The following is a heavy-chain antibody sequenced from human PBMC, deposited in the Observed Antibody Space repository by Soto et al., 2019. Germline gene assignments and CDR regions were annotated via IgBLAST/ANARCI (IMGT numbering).Heavy chain of an antibody. D-gene: IGHD3-22*01. V-gene: IGHV3-15*07. J-gene: IGHJ4*02. CDR3: NKPPIYYYDSSGYEREPDY. Sequence: PGGSLRLSCVASGFSFSNYVMNWARQAPGKGLEWVGRIKSKNDGGTTDYAAPVKGRFTISRDDSKNTLYLQMNSLKTEDTAVYYCNKPPIYYYDSSGYEREPDYWGQGTLVTVSS. CDR1: GFSFSNYV. CDR2: IKSKNDGGTT.